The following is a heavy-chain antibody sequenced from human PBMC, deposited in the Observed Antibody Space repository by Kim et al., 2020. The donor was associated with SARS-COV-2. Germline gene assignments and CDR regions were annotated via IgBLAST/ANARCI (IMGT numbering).Heavy chain of an antibody. CDR3: ARDNGDSTYYSYYGMDV. CDR2: ISSSSTYI. Sequence: GGSLRLSCAASGFTFSSYSMNWVRQAPGKGLEWVSSISSSSTYIYNADSVKGRFTISRDNAKNSLYLQMNSLRAEDTAVYYCARDNGDSTYYSYYGMDVWGQGTTVTVSS. CDR1: GFTFSSYS. J-gene: IGHJ6*02. D-gene: IGHD4-17*01. V-gene: IGHV3-21*01.